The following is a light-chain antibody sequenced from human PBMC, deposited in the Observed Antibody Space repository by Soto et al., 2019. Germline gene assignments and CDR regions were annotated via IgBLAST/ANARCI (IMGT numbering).Light chain of an antibody. CDR3: QQYNSYPWT. CDR2: DAS. CDR1: QSISSW. J-gene: IGKJ1*01. Sequence: DIQMNHSPSTLSASVGDRVEIICRASQSISSWLAWYQQKPGKAPKLLIYDASSLESGVPSRFSGSGSGTEFTLTITSLQPDDFATYYCQQYNSYPWTFGQGTKVDI. V-gene: IGKV1-5*02.